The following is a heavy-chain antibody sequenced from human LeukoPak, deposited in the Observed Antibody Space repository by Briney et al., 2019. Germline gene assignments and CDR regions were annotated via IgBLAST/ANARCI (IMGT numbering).Heavy chain of an antibody. CDR3: AKGSGRTYYYGSGSYYPTPDYYYMDV. CDR2: INPNSGGT. CDR1: GYTFTSYG. Sequence: GASVKVSCMPSGYTFTSYGISWVRQAPGQGLEWMGWINPNSGGTNYAQTFQGRVTMTRDTSISTAYMELSRLRSDDTAVYYCAKGSGRTYYYGSGSYYPTPDYYYMDVWGKGTTVTISS. D-gene: IGHD3-10*01. J-gene: IGHJ6*03. V-gene: IGHV1-2*02.